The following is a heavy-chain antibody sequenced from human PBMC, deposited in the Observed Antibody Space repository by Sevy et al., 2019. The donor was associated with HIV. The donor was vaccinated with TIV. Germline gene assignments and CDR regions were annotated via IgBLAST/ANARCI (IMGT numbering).Heavy chain of an antibody. CDR1: GGSFDGYY. J-gene: IGHJ4*02. CDR2: ILHSGGT. Sequence: SETLSLTCAVHGGSFDGYYWTWIRQPQPPGKGLEWIGEILHSGGTNYNPSLKSGVTISVDTSKNQFSLKMTSLTAADTAMYYCARGLGMVRGDFDYWAQGTLVTVSS. V-gene: IGHV4-34*01. D-gene: IGHD3-10*01. CDR3: ARGLGMVRGDFDY.